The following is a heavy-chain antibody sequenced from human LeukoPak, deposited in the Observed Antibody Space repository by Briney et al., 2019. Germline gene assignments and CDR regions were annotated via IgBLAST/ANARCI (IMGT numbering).Heavy chain of an antibody. Sequence: SETLSLTCTVSGGSVSSGSYYWSWIRQPPGKGLEWIGYIYYSGSTNYNPSLKSRVTISVDTSKNQFSLKLSSVTAADTAVYYCARGREWEPKVFDYWGQGTLVTVSS. V-gene: IGHV4-61*01. CDR1: GGSVSSGSYY. J-gene: IGHJ4*02. CDR3: ARGREWEPKVFDY. D-gene: IGHD1-26*01. CDR2: IYYSGST.